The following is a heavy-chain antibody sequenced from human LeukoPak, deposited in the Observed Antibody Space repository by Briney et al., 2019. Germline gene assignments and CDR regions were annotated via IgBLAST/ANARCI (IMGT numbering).Heavy chain of an antibody. V-gene: IGHV1-46*01. CDR2: LKSSGDTT. CDR1: GYSFTSYH. CDR3: AREDPHTYNFDF. D-gene: IGHD1-1*01. Sequence: ASVKVSCKPSGYSFTSYHMHWLRQAPGQGLEWVGILKSSGDTTVYAQKFQRRVNVTRDTSTSTVYMELSSLSSEGTAVYYCAREDPHTYNFDFWGPGTLVTVSS. J-gene: IGHJ4*02.